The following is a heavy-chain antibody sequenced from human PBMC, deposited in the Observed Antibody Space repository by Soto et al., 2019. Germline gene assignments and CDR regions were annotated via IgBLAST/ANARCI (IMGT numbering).Heavy chain of an antibody. CDR1: GGSISSGDYY. CDR2: IYYSGST. Sequence: SETLSLTCTVSGGSISSGDYYWGWIRKPPGKGLEWIGYIYYSGSTYYNPSLKSRVTISVDTSKNQFSLKLSSVTAADTAVYYCTYYYDSSGYSRGYYGMDVWGQGTTVTVSS. J-gene: IGHJ6*02. V-gene: IGHV4-30-4*01. CDR3: TYYYDSSGYSRGYYGMDV. D-gene: IGHD3-22*01.